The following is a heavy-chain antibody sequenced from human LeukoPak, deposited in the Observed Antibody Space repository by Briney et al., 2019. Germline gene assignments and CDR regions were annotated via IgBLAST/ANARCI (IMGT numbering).Heavy chain of an antibody. J-gene: IGHJ6*03. CDR1: GYTFTSYY. Sequence: ASVKVSCKASGYTFTSYYMHWVRQAPGQGLEWMGIINPSGGSTSYAQKFQGRVTMTRDTSTSTVYMELSSLRSEDTAVYYCARDHSYYDSSGYYYGSYYYYYMDVWGKGTTVTVS. V-gene: IGHV1-46*01. CDR3: ARDHSYYDSSGYYYGSYYYYYMDV. D-gene: IGHD3-22*01. CDR2: INPSGGST.